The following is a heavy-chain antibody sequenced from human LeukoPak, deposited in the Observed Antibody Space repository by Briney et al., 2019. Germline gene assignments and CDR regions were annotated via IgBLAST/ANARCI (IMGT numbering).Heavy chain of an antibody. V-gene: IGHV1-2*05. CDR3: ARDRSRATSWFDP. CDR2: INPNSGGT. CDR1: GYTFTGYY. J-gene: IGHJ5*02. Sequence: ASVKVSCKASGYTFTGYYMHWVRQAPGQGLEWMGRINPNSGGTNYAQKFQGRVTMTRDTSISTAYMELSRLRSDDTVVYYCARDRSRATSWFDPWGQGTLVTVSS. D-gene: IGHD5-24*01.